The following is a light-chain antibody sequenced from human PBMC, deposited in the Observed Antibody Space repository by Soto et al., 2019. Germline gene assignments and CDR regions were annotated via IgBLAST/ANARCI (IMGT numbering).Light chain of an antibody. CDR3: QQYNSYSPYT. V-gene: IGKV1-5*03. CDR2: KAS. CDR1: QSISSW. Sequence: DIQMTQSPSTLAASVGDRVTITCRASQSISSWLAWYQQKPGKAPKLLIYKASSLESGVPSRFSGSGSGTEFTLTIISLQPDDIATYYCQQYNSYSPYTFGQGTKLEI. J-gene: IGKJ2*01.